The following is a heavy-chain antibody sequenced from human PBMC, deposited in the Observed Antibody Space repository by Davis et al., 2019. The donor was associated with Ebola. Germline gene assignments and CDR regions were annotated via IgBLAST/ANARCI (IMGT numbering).Heavy chain of an antibody. V-gene: IGHV3-7*03. D-gene: IGHD3-3*01. CDR3: AREGSITIFGVPVHGMDV. CDR2: MRQDGSEK. J-gene: IGHJ6*02. CDR1: GFTFSNHI. Sequence: GSLRLSCVASGFTFSNHIVTWVRQAPGKGLEWVANMRQDGSEKFYVDSVKGRFTISRDNAKNSLYLQMNSLRAEDTAVYYCAREGSITIFGVPVHGMDVWGQGTTVTVSS.